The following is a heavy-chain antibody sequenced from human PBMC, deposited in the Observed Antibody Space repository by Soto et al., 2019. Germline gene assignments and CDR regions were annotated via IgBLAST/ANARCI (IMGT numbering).Heavy chain of an antibody. V-gene: IGHV1-69*01. CDR1: GGTFSSYA. D-gene: IGHD2-2*01. CDR3: ASGDIVVVPAARDYYYGMDV. Sequence: QVQLVQSGAEVKKPGSSVKVSCKASGGTFSSYAISWVRQAPGQGREWMGGSIPIFGTANYAQKFQGRVTITADESTSTAYMELSSLRSEDTAVYYCASGDIVVVPAARDYYYGMDVWGQGTTVTVSS. CDR2: SIPIFGTA. J-gene: IGHJ6*02.